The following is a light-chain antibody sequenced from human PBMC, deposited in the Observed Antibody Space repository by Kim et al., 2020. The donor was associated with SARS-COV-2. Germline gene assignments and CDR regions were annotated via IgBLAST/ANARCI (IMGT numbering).Light chain of an antibody. CDR3: NSRDSSGNHWV. CDR1: SLRSYY. V-gene: IGLV3-19*01. Sequence: ALGQKVRITCQGDSLRSYYASWYQQKQGQAPVLVIYGKNNRPSGIPDRFSGSSSVNTASLTITGAQAEDEADYYCNSRDSSGNHWVFGGGTQVTVL. CDR2: GKN. J-gene: IGLJ3*02.